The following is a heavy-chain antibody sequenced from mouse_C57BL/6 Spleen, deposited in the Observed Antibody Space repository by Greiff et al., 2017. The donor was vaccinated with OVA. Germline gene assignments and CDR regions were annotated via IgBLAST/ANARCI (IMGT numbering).Heavy chain of an antibody. CDR3: ASGDGYFF. D-gene: IGHD2-3*01. J-gene: IGHJ2*01. CDR2: IDANSGGT. Sequence: QVQLQQPGAELVKPGASVKLSCTASGYTFTSYWMHWVQQRPGRGLEWIGRIDANSGGTKYPEKFKSRVTLTVDKPSSTAYMQLSSLTSEDSAVYYCASGDGYFFWGQGTTLTVSS. CDR1: GYTFTSYW. V-gene: IGHV1-72*01.